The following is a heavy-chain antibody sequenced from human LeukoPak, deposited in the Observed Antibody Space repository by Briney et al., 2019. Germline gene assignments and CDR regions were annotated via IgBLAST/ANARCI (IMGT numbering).Heavy chain of an antibody. CDR3: AKDRGYCSGTSCPLVFDY. CDR1: GFTFSSYA. D-gene: IGHD2-15*01. CDR2: ISYDGSNK. J-gene: IGHJ4*02. Sequence: GGSLRLSCAASGFTFSSYAMHWVRQAPGKGLEWVAVISYDGSNKYYADSVKGRFTISRDNSKNTLYLQMNSPRAEDTAVYYCAKDRGYCSGTSCPLVFDYWGQGTLVTVSS. V-gene: IGHV3-30-3*01.